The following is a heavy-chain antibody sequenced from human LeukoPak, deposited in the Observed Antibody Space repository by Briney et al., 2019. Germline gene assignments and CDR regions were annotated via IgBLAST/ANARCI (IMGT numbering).Heavy chain of an antibody. CDR2: IFGSGST. Sequence: SDTLSLTCTVSGDSLSSHFWSWIRQPPGKGLEWIGFIFGSGSTNYDPSLRGRVTISEDTSKNHFSLKLTSVTAADTAVYYCARSVGWYSNDSWGQGTLVTVSS. J-gene: IGHJ4*02. CDR1: GDSLSSHF. CDR3: ARSVGWYSNDS. V-gene: IGHV4-59*07. D-gene: IGHD6-19*01.